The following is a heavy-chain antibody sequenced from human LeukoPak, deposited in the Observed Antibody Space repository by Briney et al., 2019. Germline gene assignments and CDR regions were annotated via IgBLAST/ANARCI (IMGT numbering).Heavy chain of an antibody. CDR3: VRGTISAPGRAAN. CDR2: IWYDGSNK. J-gene: IGHJ4*02. Sequence: PGGSLRLSCASSGFTLSRCRMHWVRQAPGKGLEWVAVIWYDGSNKYYADSVKGRFTISRDNSKNTLYLQMNSLRAEDTAVYYCVRGTISAPGRAANWFQGTLVTVSS. CDR1: GFTLSRCR. D-gene: IGHD6-13*01. V-gene: IGHV3-33*01.